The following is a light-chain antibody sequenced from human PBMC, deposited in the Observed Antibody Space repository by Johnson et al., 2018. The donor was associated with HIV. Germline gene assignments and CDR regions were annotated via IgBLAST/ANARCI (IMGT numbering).Light chain of an antibody. CDR1: SSNIGNHY. J-gene: IGLJ1*01. Sequence: QSVLTQPPSVSAAPGQKVTISCSGTSSNIGNHYVSWYQLLPGTAPKLLIYDNNQRPSGVPDRFSGSKSGSSATLGITGLQTGDEADYYCATWDPSLSAGGVFGTGTKVTVL. V-gene: IGLV1-51*01. CDR2: DNN. CDR3: ATWDPSLSAGGV.